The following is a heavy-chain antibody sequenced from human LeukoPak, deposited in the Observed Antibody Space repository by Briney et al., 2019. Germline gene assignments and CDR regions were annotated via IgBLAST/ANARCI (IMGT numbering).Heavy chain of an antibody. Sequence: GGSLRLSCEAPGFSFSSYAMNWVRQAPGKGLEWISYISVSDATTYYADSVKGRFTISRDNAKNSLYLQMSSLRVEDTALYYCAKDHGYDHSSGWYPFDYWGQGTLVTVSS. J-gene: IGHJ4*02. CDR3: AKDHGYDHSSGWYPFDY. V-gene: IGHV3-48*04. D-gene: IGHD6-19*01. CDR1: GFSFSSYA. CDR2: ISVSDATT.